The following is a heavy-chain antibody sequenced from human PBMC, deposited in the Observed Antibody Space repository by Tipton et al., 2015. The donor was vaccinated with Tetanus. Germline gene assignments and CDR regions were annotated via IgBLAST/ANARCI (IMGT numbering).Heavy chain of an antibody. J-gene: IGHJ3*01. CDR1: GGSVRSGDYS. D-gene: IGHD2-2*01. V-gene: IGHV4-61*08. CDR2: VSYSGRT. CDR3: ARRSYCSSSRCFDAFDL. Sequence: TLSLTCTVSGGSVRSGDYSWNWIRQPPGKGLEWLAYVSYSGRTNSNYSLKSRITISQDTSKNQFSLRLTSVTAADTAVYYCARRSYCSSSRCFDAFDLWGQGTMVTVSS.